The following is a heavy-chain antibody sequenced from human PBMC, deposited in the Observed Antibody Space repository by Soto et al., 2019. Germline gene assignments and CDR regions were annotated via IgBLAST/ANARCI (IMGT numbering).Heavy chain of an antibody. Sequence: QVQLVESGGGVVQPGRSLRLSCAASGFTFSSYGMHWVRQAPGKGLEWVAVIWYDGSNKYYSDSVKGRFTISRDNSKNTQYLQMNSLRVEDTAVYYCARDRYSSGWYDLDYWGQGTLVTVSS. CDR2: IWYDGSNK. J-gene: IGHJ4*02. V-gene: IGHV3-33*01. CDR3: ARDRYSSGWYDLDY. CDR1: GFTFSSYG. D-gene: IGHD6-19*01.